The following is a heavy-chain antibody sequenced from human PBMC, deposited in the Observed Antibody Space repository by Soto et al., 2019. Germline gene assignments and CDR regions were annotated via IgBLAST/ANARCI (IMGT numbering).Heavy chain of an antibody. CDR2: INHSGST. J-gene: IGHJ4*02. Sequence: QLPLQDSGPGLVKPSETLSLTCRVSDGSMNSDSSYWGWIRQPPGKGLEWIGVINHSGSTYHNLSLKGRVTMSVDASRNQFSLKLTSMSAADTAVYYCARLGGYVSVGYYYLWDSWGQGTLVTVSS. CDR3: ARLGGYVSVGYYYLWDS. CDR1: DGSMNSDSSY. D-gene: IGHD3-22*01. V-gene: IGHV4-39*01.